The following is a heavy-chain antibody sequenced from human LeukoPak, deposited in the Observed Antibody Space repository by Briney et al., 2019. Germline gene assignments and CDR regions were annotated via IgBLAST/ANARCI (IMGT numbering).Heavy chain of an antibody. J-gene: IGHJ4*02. V-gene: IGHV4-4*02. CDR2: IYHSGST. D-gene: IGHD3-22*01. Sequence: PSETLSLTCAVSGGSISSSNWWSWVRQPPGKGLEWIGEIYHSGSTNYNPSLKSRVTISVDKSKNQFSLKLSSVTAADTAVYYCARERRGYYYDSSGYYLYYWGQGTLVTVSS. CDR1: GGSISSSNW. CDR3: ARERRGYYYDSSGYYLYY.